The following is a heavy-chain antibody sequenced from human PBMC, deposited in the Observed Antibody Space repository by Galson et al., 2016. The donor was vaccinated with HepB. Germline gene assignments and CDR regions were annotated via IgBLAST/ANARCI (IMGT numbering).Heavy chain of an antibody. Sequence: SLRLSCAASGFTFSSYGMNWVRQAPGKGLEWVSYISSGSGASTYYADSVKGRFTISRDNSKNTLYLQVNSLRVEDTAIYYCARGRTTSCNSAFDIWGQGTMVTVSS. CDR2: ISSGSGAST. D-gene: IGHD2-2*02. CDR3: ARGRTTSCNSAFDI. J-gene: IGHJ3*02. CDR1: GFTFSSYG. V-gene: IGHV3-23*01.